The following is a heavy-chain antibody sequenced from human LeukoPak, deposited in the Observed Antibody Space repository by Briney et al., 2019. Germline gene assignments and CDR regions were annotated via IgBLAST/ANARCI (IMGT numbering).Heavy chain of an antibody. CDR1: GFTFSNYW. CDR2: IKQDGSEK. J-gene: IGHJ4*02. D-gene: IGHD3-10*01. CDR3: AGINRYGSFEY. V-gene: IGHV3-7*01. Sequence: GGSLRLSCAASGFTFSNYWMSWVRQAPGKGLEWVANIKQDGSEKYYVDSVKGRFTISRDNAKNSLYLQMNSLRAEDTAVYYWAGINRYGSFEYWGQGTPVPVLS.